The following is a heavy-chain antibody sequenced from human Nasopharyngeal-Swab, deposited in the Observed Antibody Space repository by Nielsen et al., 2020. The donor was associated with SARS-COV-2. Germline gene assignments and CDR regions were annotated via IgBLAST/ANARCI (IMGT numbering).Heavy chain of an antibody. Sequence: WIRQPPGKGLEWISYISGKSTYTSYADSVKGRFTISRDNVKKSLYLQMNSLRAEDTAVYYCARRGLYDYVWGSSTSDAFDIWGQGTMVTVSS. V-gene: IGHV3-11*06. J-gene: IGHJ3*02. CDR3: ARRGLYDYVWGSSTSDAFDI. D-gene: IGHD3-16*01. CDR2: ISGKSTYT.